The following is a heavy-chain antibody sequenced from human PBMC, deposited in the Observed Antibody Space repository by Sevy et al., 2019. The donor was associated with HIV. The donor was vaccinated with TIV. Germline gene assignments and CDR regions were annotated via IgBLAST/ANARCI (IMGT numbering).Heavy chain of an antibody. CDR2: ISAYNGNT. D-gene: IGHD3-3*01. CDR1: GYTFTSYG. V-gene: IGHV1-18*01. J-gene: IGHJ6*02. CDR3: ARDGAFPYDFWSGYAKDYYYYGMGV. Sequence: ASVKVSCKASGYTFTSYGISWVRQAPGQGLEWMGWISAYNGNTNYAQELQGRVTMTTDTSTSTAYMELRSLRSDDTAVYYCARDGAFPYDFWSGYAKDYYYYGMGVWGQGTTVTVSS.